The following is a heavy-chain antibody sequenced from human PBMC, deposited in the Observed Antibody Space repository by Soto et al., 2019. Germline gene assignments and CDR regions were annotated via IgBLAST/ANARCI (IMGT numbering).Heavy chain of an antibody. CDR3: ARSSFRGWSY. CDR1: GGSFSGYY. Sequence: SETLSLTCAVYGGSFSGYYWTWIRQPPGKGLEWIGEITHSGSTNYNPSLKSRVTISVDTSKNQFSLNLNSVTAADTAVYYCARSSFRGWSYWGQGTLVTVSS. J-gene: IGHJ4*02. D-gene: IGHD2-2*01. V-gene: IGHV4-34*01. CDR2: ITHSGST.